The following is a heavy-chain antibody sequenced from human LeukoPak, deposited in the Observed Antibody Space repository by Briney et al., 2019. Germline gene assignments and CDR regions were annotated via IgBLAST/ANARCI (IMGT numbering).Heavy chain of an antibody. CDR3: ARESWYRWFDP. V-gene: IGHV4-59*01. D-gene: IGHD6-13*01. Sequence: SETLSLTCTVSGGSISSYYWSWIRQPPGKGLEWIGYIYYSGSTNYNPSLKSRVTISVVTSKNQFSLKLSSVTAADTAVYYCARESWYRWFDPWGQGTLVTVSS. CDR1: GGSISSYY. J-gene: IGHJ5*02. CDR2: IYYSGST.